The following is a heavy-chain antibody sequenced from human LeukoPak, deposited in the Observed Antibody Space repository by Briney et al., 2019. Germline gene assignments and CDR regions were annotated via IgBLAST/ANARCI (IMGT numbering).Heavy chain of an antibody. Sequence: GRSLRLSCAASGFTFSSYTMHWVRQAPGKGLEWVAVISYDGSNKYYADSVKGRFTISRDNSKNTLYLQMNSLRAEDTAVYYCAQGALRYFTYWGQGTLVTVSS. CDR2: ISYDGSNK. CDR1: GFTFSSYT. J-gene: IGHJ4*02. V-gene: IGHV3-30*18. D-gene: IGHD3-9*01. CDR3: AQGALRYFTY.